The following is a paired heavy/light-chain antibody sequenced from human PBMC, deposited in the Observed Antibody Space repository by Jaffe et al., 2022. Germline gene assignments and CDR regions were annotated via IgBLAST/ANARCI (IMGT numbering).Light chain of an antibody. Sequence: EIVLTQSPGTLSLSPGERATLSCRASQSVGNNYVAWYQQKPGQAPRLLFHTSSIRATGTPNRFSGSGSGTDFTLTISSLEPEDFAVYFCHQHAYSPLTFGGGTKVEIK. V-gene: IGKV3-20*01. CDR3: HQHAYSPLT. CDR1: QSVGNNY. CDR2: TSS. J-gene: IGKJ4*01.
Heavy chain of an antibody. D-gene: IGHD6-19*01. CDR1: GFSLSDNAVG. CDR3: AHGSGWLFDY. V-gene: IGHV2-5*01. Sequence: QITLKESGPTLVKPTETLTLTCTFSGFSLSDNAVGVGWIRQPPGKALEWLALLYWNDDNHYCPSVRSRLTITKDTSKNQVALTMTNMDPLDTATYFCAHGSGWLFDYWGQGILVTVSS. J-gene: IGHJ4*02. CDR2: LYWNDDN.